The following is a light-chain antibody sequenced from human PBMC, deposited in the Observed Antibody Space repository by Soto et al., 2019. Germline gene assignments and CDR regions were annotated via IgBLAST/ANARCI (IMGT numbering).Light chain of an antibody. CDR3: QQHDNSPIT. J-gene: IGKJ5*01. CDR1: QSVSSY. Sequence: IALTQYHAPLSLSPGDRASLSCRASQSVSSYLAWYQQKPGQAPRLLIYDASSRATGIPARFSGSGSETDFTLTISSLEPEDFAVYYCQQHDNSPITFGQGTRLEIK. V-gene: IGKV3-11*01. CDR2: DAS.